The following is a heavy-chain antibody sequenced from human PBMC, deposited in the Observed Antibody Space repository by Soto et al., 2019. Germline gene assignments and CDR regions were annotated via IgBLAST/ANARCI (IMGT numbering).Heavy chain of an antibody. CDR3: VKQAHGLDGVAIDY. CDR1: GFIFSEST. V-gene: IGHV3-64D*06. Sequence: PGGSLRLSCSASGFIFSESTIYWVRQVPGKGLEAISAVSTSGRSTYYADSVKDRFTISRDNSKNTLFLQMGSLRPEDTAIYYCVKQAHGLDGVAIDYWGQGTQVTVSS. J-gene: IGHJ4*02. CDR2: VSTSGRST. D-gene: IGHD2-15*01.